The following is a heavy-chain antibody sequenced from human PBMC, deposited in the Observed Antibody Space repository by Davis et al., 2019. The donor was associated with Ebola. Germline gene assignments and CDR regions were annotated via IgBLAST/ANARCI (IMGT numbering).Heavy chain of an antibody. J-gene: IGHJ5*02. CDR2: IKQDGSEK. CDR1: GFTFSSYW. Sequence: PGGSLRLSCAASGFTFSSYWMSWVRQAPGKGLEWVANIKQDGSEKYYVDSVKGRFTISRDNAKNSLYLQMNSLRAEDTAVYYCARSLAGHYDFWSGYYVDNWFDPWGQGTLVTVSS. CDR3: ARSLAGHYDFWSGYYVDNWFDP. V-gene: IGHV3-7*01. D-gene: IGHD3-3*01.